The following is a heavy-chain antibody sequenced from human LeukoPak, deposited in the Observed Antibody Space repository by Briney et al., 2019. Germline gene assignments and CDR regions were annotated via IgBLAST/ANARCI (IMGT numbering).Heavy chain of an antibody. Sequence: SETLSLTCAVYGGSFSGYYWSWIRQPPGKGLEWIGEINHSGSTNYNPSLKSRVTISVDTSKNQFSLKLSSVTAADTAVYYCARGGQCLPRYYFDYWGQGTLVTVSS. J-gene: IGHJ4*02. D-gene: IGHD6-19*01. CDR1: GGSFSGYY. CDR2: INHSGST. CDR3: ARGGQCLPRYYFDY. V-gene: IGHV4-34*01.